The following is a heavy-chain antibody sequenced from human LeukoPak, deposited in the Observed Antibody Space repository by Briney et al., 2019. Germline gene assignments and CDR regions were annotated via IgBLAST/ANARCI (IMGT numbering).Heavy chain of an antibody. CDR3: ANRPASSWSPTYFDY. Sequence: PSGTLSLTCAVSGGSISSSNWWSWVRQPPGKGLEWIGEIYHSGSTNYNPSLKSRVTISVDKSKNQFSLKLSSVTAADTAVYYCANRPASSWSPTYFDYWGQGTLVTVSS. CDR2: IYHSGST. V-gene: IGHV4-4*02. J-gene: IGHJ4*02. CDR1: GGSISSSNW. D-gene: IGHD6-13*01.